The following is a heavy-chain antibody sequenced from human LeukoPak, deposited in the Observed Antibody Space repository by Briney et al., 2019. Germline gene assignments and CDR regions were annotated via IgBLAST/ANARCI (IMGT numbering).Heavy chain of an antibody. CDR2: ISPRGGGT. CDR1: GFTFSSYS. D-gene: IGHD3-10*02. Sequence: GGSLRLSCAASGFTFSSYSMNWVRQAPGKGLEWLSGISPRGGGTYYADSVKGRFTISRDNAKNSLYLQMNSLRAEDTAVYYCAELGITMIGGVWGKGTTVTISS. V-gene: IGHV3-21*01. CDR3: AELGITMIGGV. J-gene: IGHJ6*04.